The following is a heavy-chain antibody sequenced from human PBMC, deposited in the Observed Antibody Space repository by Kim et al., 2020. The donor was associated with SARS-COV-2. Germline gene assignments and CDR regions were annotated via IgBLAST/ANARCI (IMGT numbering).Heavy chain of an antibody. Sequence: SETLSLTCAVYGGSFSGYYWSWIRQPPGKGLEWIGEINHSGSTNYNPSLKSRVTISVDTSKNQFSLKLSSVTAADTAVYYCARKPPIVVVPAATSWFDPWGQGTLVTVSS. D-gene: IGHD2-2*01. J-gene: IGHJ5*02. CDR1: GGSFSGYY. V-gene: IGHV4-34*01. CDR3: ARKPPIVVVPAATSWFDP. CDR2: INHSGST.